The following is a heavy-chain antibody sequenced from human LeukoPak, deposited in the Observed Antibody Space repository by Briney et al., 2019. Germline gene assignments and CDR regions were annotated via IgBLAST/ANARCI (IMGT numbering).Heavy chain of an antibody. CDR2: SYFSGST. V-gene: IGHV4-30-4*02. J-gene: IGHJ4*02. D-gene: IGHD6-19*01. Sequence: SETLSLTCTVSGGSISSSDHFWSWFRQPPGKGLEWIGYSYFSGSTYYNPSLKSRVTISVDASKNQFSLRLESVTAADTAVYYCARDRGGWGIDYWGQGKLVIVSS. CDR3: ARDRGGWGIDY. CDR1: GGSISSSDHF.